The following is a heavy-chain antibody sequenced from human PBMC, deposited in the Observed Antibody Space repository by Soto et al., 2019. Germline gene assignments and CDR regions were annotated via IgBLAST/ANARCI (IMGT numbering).Heavy chain of an antibody. CDR2: INPSGGST. J-gene: IGHJ3*02. Sequence: ASVKVSCKASGYTFTSYYMHWVRQAPGQGLEWMGIINPSGGSTSYAQKFQGRVTMTRDTSTSTVYMELSSLRSEDTAVYYCARDTTDYDFCSGYYSFDIWGQGTMVTVSS. CDR3: ARDTTDYDFCSGYYSFDI. D-gene: IGHD3-3*01. CDR1: GYTFTSYY. V-gene: IGHV1-46*03.